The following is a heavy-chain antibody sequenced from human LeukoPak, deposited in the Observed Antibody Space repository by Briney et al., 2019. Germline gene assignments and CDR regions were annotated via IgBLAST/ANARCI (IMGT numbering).Heavy chain of an antibody. V-gene: IGHV3-30*02. CDR3: AKEDSSSWSPNTDAFDI. CDR2: IRYDGSNK. D-gene: IGHD6-13*01. J-gene: IGHJ3*02. Sequence: GGSLGLSCEASGFTFTTYSMTWVRQAPGKGLECVAFIRYDGSNKYYADSVKGRFTISRDNSKNTLYLQMNSLRAEDTAVYYCAKEDSSSWSPNTDAFDIWGQGTMVTVSS. CDR1: GFTFTTYS.